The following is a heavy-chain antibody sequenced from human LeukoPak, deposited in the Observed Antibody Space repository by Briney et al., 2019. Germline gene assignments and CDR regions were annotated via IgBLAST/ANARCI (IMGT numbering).Heavy chain of an antibody. Sequence: SETLSLTCTVSGGSISSFYWSWIRQPPGKGLEWIGYIYYSGSTNYNPSLESRVTISVDTSKNQFSLKVSSVTAADTAVYYCARHLGLNDYGGNPFDYWGQGTLVTVSS. J-gene: IGHJ4*02. V-gene: IGHV4-59*01. CDR2: IYYSGST. CDR1: GGSISSFY. D-gene: IGHD4-23*01. CDR3: ARHLGLNDYGGNPFDY.